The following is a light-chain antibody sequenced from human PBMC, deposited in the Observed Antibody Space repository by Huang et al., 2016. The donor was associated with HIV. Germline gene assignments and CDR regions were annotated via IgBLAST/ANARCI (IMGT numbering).Light chain of an antibody. Sequence: DIQMTPSPPSLSASVGDRFTFTCRADQNITKSLNWYQRKTGKAPNRLIYTLSTLESGVPSRFSGSGSGSRFTLNIGNLQPEDFATDYCQQSFSVPRTFG. CDR1: QNITKS. J-gene: IGKJ1*01. CDR2: TLS. V-gene: IGKV1-39*01. CDR3: QQSFSVPRT.